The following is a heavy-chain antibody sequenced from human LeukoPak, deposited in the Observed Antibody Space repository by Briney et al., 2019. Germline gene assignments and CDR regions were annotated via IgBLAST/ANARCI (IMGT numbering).Heavy chain of an antibody. Sequence: PGGSLRLSCAASGFTFSGYAMSWVRQAPGKGLEWVSAISGSGGSTYYADSVKGRFTISRDNSKSTLYLQMNSLRAEDTAVYYCAKDPPSSSGWGEFHYGMDVWGQGTTVTVSS. D-gene: IGHD6-19*01. CDR3: AKDPPSSSGWGEFHYGMDV. J-gene: IGHJ6*02. CDR2: ISGSGGST. V-gene: IGHV3-23*01. CDR1: GFTFSGYA.